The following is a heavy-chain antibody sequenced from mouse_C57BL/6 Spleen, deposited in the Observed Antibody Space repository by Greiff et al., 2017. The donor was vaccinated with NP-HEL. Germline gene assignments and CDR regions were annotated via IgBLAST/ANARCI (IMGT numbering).Heavy chain of an antibody. CDR1: GYTLTSYW. CDR2: IHPNSGST. Sequence: QVQLQQPGAELVKPGASVKLSCKASGYTLTSYWMHWVKQRPGQGLEWIGMIHPNSGSTNYNEKFKSKATLTVDKSSSTAYMQLSSLTSEDSAVYYCARSQLPYAMDYWGQGTSVTVSS. V-gene: IGHV1-64*01. D-gene: IGHD2-1*01. J-gene: IGHJ4*01. CDR3: ARSQLPYAMDY.